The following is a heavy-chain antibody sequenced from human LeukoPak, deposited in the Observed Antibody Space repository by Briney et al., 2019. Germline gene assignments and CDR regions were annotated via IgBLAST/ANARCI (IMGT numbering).Heavy chain of an antibody. CDR1: GGTFSSYA. D-gene: IGHD3/OR15-3a*01. Sequence: EASVRVSCTASGGTFSSYAMSWVRQAPGQGLEWVGGIIPIFGTANYAQKVQGRVTITTDESTSTAYMELSSLRSEDTAVYYCARAGVRLISKGAFDIWGKGTMVTVSS. J-gene: IGHJ3*02. CDR2: IIPIFGTA. V-gene: IGHV1-69*05. CDR3: ARAGVRLISKGAFDI.